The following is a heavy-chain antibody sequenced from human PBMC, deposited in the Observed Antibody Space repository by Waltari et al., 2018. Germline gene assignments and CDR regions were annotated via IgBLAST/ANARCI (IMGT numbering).Heavy chain of an antibody. D-gene: IGHD3-10*01. CDR2: IGHDASAT. Sequence: EVQLVESGGALVQPGGSLRLSCTDSGFTFSNFWMTWVRQAPGRGRGLVAMIGHDASATDYVGSVKGRFTVSRDNAKSSLFLQMNSLSVEDTAVYYCARDFAYGRFDYWGQGTLVTVSS. J-gene: IGHJ4*02. V-gene: IGHV3-7*03. CDR3: ARDFAYGRFDY. CDR1: GFTFSNFW.